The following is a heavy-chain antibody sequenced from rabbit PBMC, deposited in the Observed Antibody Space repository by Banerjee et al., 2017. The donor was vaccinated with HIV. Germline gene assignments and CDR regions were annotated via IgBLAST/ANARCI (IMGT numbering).Heavy chain of an antibody. V-gene: IGHV1S45*01. CDR2: IYNGDAT. Sequence: QEHLEESGGDLVKPEGSLTLTCTASGFSFSNNYVMCWVRQAPGKGLEWIGCIYNGDATYYASWAKGRFTISKTSSTTVTLQMTSLTAADTATYFCARGVSAGYAGYGYVPYYFNLWGPGTLVTVS. CDR1: GFSFSNNYV. J-gene: IGHJ4*01. CDR3: ARGVSAGYAGYGYVPYYFNL. D-gene: IGHD6-1*01.